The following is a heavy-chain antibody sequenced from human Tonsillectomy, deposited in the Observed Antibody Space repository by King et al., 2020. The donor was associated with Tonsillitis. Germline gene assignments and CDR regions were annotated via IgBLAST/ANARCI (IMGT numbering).Heavy chain of an antibody. V-gene: IGHV3-21*01. Sequence: VQLVESGGGLVKPGGSLRLSCAASGFTFSTYSMNWVRQAPGKGLEGVSSISGSRNYIYYADSVKGRFTISRDNAKNSLYLQMNSLRAEDTAVYYCARAHYYDSSGYYFFDYWGQGTLVTVSS. D-gene: IGHD3-22*01. J-gene: IGHJ4*02. CDR3: ARAHYYDSSGYYFFDY. CDR1: GFTFSTYS. CDR2: ISGSRNYI.